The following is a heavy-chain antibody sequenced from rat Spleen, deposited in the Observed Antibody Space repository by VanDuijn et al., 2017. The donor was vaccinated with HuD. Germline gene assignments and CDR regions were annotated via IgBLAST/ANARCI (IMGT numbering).Heavy chain of an antibody. CDR2: ITTGGAIT. V-gene: IGHV5-25*01. Sequence: EVRLVESGGGLVQPGRSMQLSCAASGFTFTNYDMAWVRQAPTKGLEWVASITTGGAITSYRDSVKGRFTISRDTAKSTLYLQMDSLRSEDTATYYCARHGYDGSYYYWDYWGQGVMVTVSP. CDR3: ARHGYDGSYYYWDY. D-gene: IGHD1-12*02. CDR1: GFTFTNYD. J-gene: IGHJ2*01.